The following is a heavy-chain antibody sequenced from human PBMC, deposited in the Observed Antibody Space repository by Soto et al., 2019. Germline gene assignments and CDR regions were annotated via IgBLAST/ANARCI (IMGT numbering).Heavy chain of an antibody. J-gene: IGHJ4*02. CDR3: ARESALVAKDY. Sequence: QVQLVQSGAEVKKPGSSVKVSCKASGGTFSSYAISWVRQAPGQGREWMGVVTPNFGTAHYAQKFHGRVTITADESPSTAYMELSSLRSEDTAVYYCARESALVAKDYWGQGTLVTVSS. D-gene: IGHD2-15*01. V-gene: IGHV1-69*12. CDR2: VTPNFGTA. CDR1: GGTFSSYA.